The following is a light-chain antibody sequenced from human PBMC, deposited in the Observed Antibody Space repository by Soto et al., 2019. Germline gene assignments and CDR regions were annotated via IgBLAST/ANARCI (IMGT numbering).Light chain of an antibody. CDR3: QQYNELPLT. CDR1: QSVSNN. Sequence: EIVMTQSPATLSVSPGERATLSCRASQSVSNNLAWYQQKPGQAPRLLIYHASTGANGIPARFSGSGSGTELMLTISSVQSEDFAVYYCQQYNELPLTFGGGTKVEIK. J-gene: IGKJ4*01. CDR2: HAS. V-gene: IGKV3-15*01.